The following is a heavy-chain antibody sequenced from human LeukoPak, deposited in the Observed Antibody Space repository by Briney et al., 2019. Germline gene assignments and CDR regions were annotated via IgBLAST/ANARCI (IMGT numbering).Heavy chain of an antibody. CDR2: INPNSGGT. Sequence: ASVKVSCKASGGTFSSYAISWVRQAPGQGLEWMGWINPNSGGTNYAQKFQGRVTMTRDTSISTAYMELSRLRSDDTAVYYCARDRYCSSTSCPAKPDYWGQGTLVTVSS. J-gene: IGHJ4*02. CDR3: ARDRYCSSTSCPAKPDY. CDR1: GGTFSSYA. V-gene: IGHV1-2*02. D-gene: IGHD2-2*01.